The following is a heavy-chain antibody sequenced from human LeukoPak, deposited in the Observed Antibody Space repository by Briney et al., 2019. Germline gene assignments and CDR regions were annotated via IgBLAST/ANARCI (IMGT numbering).Heavy chain of an antibody. CDR3: ATTVLLWFGEIHGMDV. CDR2: FDPEDGET. D-gene: IGHD3-10*01. J-gene: IGHJ6*02. V-gene: IGHV1-24*01. Sequence: ASVKVSCKVSGYTLTELSMHWVRQAPGKGLEWMGGFDPEDGETIYAQKFQGRVTMTGDTSTDTAYMELSSLRSEDTAVYYCATTVLLWFGEIHGMDVWGQGTTVTVSS. CDR1: GYTLTELS.